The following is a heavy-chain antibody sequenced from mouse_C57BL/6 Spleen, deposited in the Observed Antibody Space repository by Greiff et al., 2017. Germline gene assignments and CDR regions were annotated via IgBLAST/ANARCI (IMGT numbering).Heavy chain of an antibody. J-gene: IGHJ4*01. CDR1: GFSLTSYG. Sequence: VQLQQSGPGLVQPSQSLSITCTVSGFSLTSYGVHWVRQSPGKGLEWLGVIWSGGSTDYNAAFISRLSISKDNSKSQVFFKMNSLQADDTAIYYCARTLLWAYYAMDYWGQGTSVTASS. CDR2: IWSGGST. CDR3: ARTLLWAYYAMDY. V-gene: IGHV2-2*01. D-gene: IGHD6-2*01.